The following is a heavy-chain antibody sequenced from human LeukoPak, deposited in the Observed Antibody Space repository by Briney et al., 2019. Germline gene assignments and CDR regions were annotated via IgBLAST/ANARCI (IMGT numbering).Heavy chain of an antibody. CDR3: ARTPTIWFGELGDAFDI. CDR2: IYTSGST. J-gene: IGHJ3*02. Sequence: PSETLSLTCTVSGGSISSYYWSWIRQPARKGLEWIGRIYTSGSTNYNPSLKSRVTMSVDTSKNQFSLKLSSVTAADTAVYYCARTPTIWFGELGDAFDIWGQGTMVTVSS. D-gene: IGHD3-10*01. CDR1: GGSISSYY. V-gene: IGHV4-4*07.